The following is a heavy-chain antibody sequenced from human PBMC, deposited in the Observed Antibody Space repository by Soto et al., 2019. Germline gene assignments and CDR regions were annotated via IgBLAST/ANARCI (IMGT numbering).Heavy chain of an antibody. CDR2: IYYRGYT. Sequence: PSETLSLTCSVSGDSISNSGNYWGWIRQHPGKGLEWIGCIYYRGYTSYNPSLKSRLTISIDTSENQFSLRLSSVTAADTAVYYCARDGPYGSGSYYSSAWFEPWGQGTLVTVS. CDR1: GDSISNSGNY. D-gene: IGHD3-10*01. V-gene: IGHV4-31*03. CDR3: ARDGPYGSGSYYSSAWFEP. J-gene: IGHJ5*02.